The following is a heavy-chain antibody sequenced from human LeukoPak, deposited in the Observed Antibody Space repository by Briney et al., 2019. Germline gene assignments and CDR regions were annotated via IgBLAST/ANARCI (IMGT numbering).Heavy chain of an antibody. D-gene: IGHD2-8*01. J-gene: IGHJ3*02. CDR2: IYPGDSDT. V-gene: IGHV5-51*01. CDR1: GYSFTTYW. Sequence: GESLKISCMGSGYSFTTYWIAWVRQMPGKGLEWMGIIYPGDSDTRYSPSFQGQVTISADKAISTAYLQWSSLKASDTAMYYCARKDISTDGVGITAGPSDGPPGDAFDIWGQGTMVTVSS. CDR3: ARKDISTDGVGITAGPSDGPPGDAFDI.